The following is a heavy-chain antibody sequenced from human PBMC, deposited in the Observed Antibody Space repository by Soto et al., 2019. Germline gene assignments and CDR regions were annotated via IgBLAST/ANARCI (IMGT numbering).Heavy chain of an antibody. Sequence: ASVKVSCKVSGYTLTELSMHWVRQAPGKGLEWMGGFDPGDGETIYAQKFQGRVTMTEDTSTDTAYMELSSLRSEDTAVYYCATSPYDSSGYYLDGFDYWGQGTLVTVSS. J-gene: IGHJ4*02. CDR3: ATSPYDSSGYYLDGFDY. CDR2: FDPGDGET. CDR1: GYTLTELS. V-gene: IGHV1-24*01. D-gene: IGHD3-22*01.